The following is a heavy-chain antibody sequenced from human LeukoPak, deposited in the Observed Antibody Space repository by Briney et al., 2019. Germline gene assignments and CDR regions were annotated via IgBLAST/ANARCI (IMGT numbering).Heavy chain of an antibody. Sequence: GGSLRLSCAASGFTFDDYGMSWVRQAPGRGLEGVSGINWNGGSTGYADSVKGRFTISRDNAKNSLYLQMNSLRAEDTALYYCARIRRDNWNLDRYFDYWGQGTLVTVSS. CDR2: INWNGGST. V-gene: IGHV3-20*04. J-gene: IGHJ4*02. D-gene: IGHD1-20*01. CDR1: GFTFDDYG. CDR3: ARIRRDNWNLDRYFDY.